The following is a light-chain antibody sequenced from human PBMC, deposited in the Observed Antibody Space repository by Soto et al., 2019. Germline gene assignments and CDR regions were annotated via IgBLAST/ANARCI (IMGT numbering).Light chain of an antibody. V-gene: IGKV3-11*01. Sequence: EIVLTQSPATLSLSPGERATLSCRASQSVSSYLAWYQQKPGQAPRLLIYDASNRATGIPARFSGSGSGTDFTLTISSLEPEDFAVYDCQQRSNWPCTFGQGTKVELK. CDR2: DAS. J-gene: IGKJ1*01. CDR1: QSVSSY. CDR3: QQRSNWPCT.